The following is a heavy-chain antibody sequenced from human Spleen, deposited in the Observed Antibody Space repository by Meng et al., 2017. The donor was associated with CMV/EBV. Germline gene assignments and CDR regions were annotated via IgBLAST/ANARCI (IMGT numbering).Heavy chain of an antibody. CDR3: ARDAVVGPTSRSGIGYFDQ. CDR2: ISFDASNK. Sequence: GESLKISCAASGFSISPYAMQWVRQAPGKGLEWVAVISFDASNKRYADSVKGRFAISRDNSKDTLYLEMISLRTEDTAVYYCARDAVVGPTSRSGIGYFDQWGQGTLVTVSS. D-gene: IGHD1-26*01. J-gene: IGHJ4*02. V-gene: IGHV3-30*01. CDR1: GFSISPYA.